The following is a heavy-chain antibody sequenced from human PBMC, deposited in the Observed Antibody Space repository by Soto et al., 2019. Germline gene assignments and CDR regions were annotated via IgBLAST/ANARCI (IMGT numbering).Heavy chain of an antibody. J-gene: IGHJ5*02. Sequence: QVQLVQSGAEVKKPGASVKVSCKASGYTFTSYYMHWVRQAPGQGLEWMGIINPSGGSTSYAQKFQGRVPMTRDTSTSTVYMELSSLRSEDTAVYYCARGGTRQSGSFSVAPWGQGTLVTVSS. D-gene: IGHD1-26*01. CDR3: ARGGTRQSGSFSVAP. CDR2: INPSGGST. V-gene: IGHV1-46*01. CDR1: GYTFTSYY.